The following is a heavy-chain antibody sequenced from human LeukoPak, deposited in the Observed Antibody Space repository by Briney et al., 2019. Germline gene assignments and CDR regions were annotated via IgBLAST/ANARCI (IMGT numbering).Heavy chain of an antibody. V-gene: IGHV3-15*01. CDR2: IKSKSDGGTI. CDR1: GLTVANEW. Sequence: PGGSLRLSCVVSGLTVANEWMSWVRQAPGKGLEWVARIKSKSDGGTIDYAAPVKGRSSLSRDDSKNTVYLQINGLKTEDTGIYYCTTDRFVWGQGTVVTVSS. CDR3: TTDRFV. J-gene: IGHJ4*02. D-gene: IGHD3-16*01.